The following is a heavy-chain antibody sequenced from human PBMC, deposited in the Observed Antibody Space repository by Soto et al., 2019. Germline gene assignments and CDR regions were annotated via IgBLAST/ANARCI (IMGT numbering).Heavy chain of an antibody. D-gene: IGHD2-8*01. CDR1: GGTFSSYA. Sequence: QVQLVQSGAEVKKPGSSVKVSCKASGGTFSSYAISWVRQAPGQGLEWMGGIIPIFGTANYAQKFQGRVTFTADESTSTASMALSSLRSEDTAVYYCATDGDCTNGVCPAYYFDYWGQGTLVTVSS. CDR2: IIPIFGTA. V-gene: IGHV1-69*12. CDR3: ATDGDCTNGVCPAYYFDY. J-gene: IGHJ4*02.